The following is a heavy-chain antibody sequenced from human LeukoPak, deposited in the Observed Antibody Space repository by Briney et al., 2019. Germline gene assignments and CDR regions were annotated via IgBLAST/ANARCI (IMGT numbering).Heavy chain of an antibody. V-gene: IGHV3-7*01. CDR3: ARFGYSGWNLEY. J-gene: IGHJ4*02. CDR1: GFSFRDFW. D-gene: IGHD5-12*01. CDR2: INQGGSVK. Sequence: GGSLRLSCAASGFSFRDFWMTWFRQAPEKGLEWVANINQGGSVKYYVDSVKGRFTISRDDAKSSLYVQMNSLRDEDTAVYYCARFGYSGWNLEYWGQGTLVTVSS.